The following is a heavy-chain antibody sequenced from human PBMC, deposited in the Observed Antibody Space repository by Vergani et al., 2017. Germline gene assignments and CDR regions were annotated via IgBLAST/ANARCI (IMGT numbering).Heavy chain of an antibody. CDR3: ARISAGITIFGVVTNARFDY. J-gene: IGHJ4*02. CDR1: GGSISSYY. CDR2: IYYSGSI. V-gene: IGHV4-59*01. D-gene: IGHD3-3*01. Sequence: QVQLQESGPGLVKPSETLSLTCTVSGGSISSYYWSWIRQPPGKGLEWIGYIYYSGSINYNPSLKSRVTISVDTSKNQFSLKLSSVTAADTAVYYCARISAGITIFGVVTNARFDYWGQGTLVTVSS.